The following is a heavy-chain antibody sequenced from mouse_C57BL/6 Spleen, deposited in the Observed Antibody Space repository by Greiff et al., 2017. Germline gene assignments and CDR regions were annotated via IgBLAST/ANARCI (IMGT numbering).Heavy chain of an antibody. J-gene: IGHJ2*01. D-gene: IGHD1-1*01. CDR2: ISDGGSYT. Sequence: EVQLVESGGGLVKPEGSLKLSCAASGFTFSSYAMSWVRQTPEKRLEWVATISDGGSYTYYPDNVKGRFTISRDNAKNNLYLQMSHLKSEDTAMYYCARGGTTVVASYYFDYWGQGTTLTVSS. CDR1: GFTFSSYA. V-gene: IGHV5-4*01. CDR3: ARGGTTVVASYYFDY.